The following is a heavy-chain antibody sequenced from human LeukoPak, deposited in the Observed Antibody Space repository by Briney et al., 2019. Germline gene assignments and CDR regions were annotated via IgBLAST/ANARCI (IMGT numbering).Heavy chain of an antibody. V-gene: IGHV3-7*05. J-gene: IGHJ4*02. Sequence: GGSLRLSCVASGFTFSTYWMSWVRQAPGKGLEWVANIKQDGSEKYYVDSVEGRFSLSRDNAKNALFLQMNSLRVEDTAVYYCARERIWSGETFDSWGQGTLVTVSS. CDR1: GFTFSTYW. CDR3: ARERIWSGETFDS. D-gene: IGHD3-3*01. CDR2: IKQDGSEK.